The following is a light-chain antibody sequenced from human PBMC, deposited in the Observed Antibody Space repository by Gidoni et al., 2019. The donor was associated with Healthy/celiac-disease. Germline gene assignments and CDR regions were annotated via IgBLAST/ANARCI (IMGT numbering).Light chain of an antibody. CDR3: QQYGSPSYT. CDR2: GAS. Sequence: EIVLTQSPGTLSLSPGDRATLPCRASQSVSSSYLAWYQQKPGQAPRLLIYGASSRATGIPDRFSGSGSGTDFTLTISRLEPEDFAVYYCQQYGSPSYTFGQXTKLEIK. J-gene: IGKJ2*01. CDR1: QSVSSSY. V-gene: IGKV3-20*01.